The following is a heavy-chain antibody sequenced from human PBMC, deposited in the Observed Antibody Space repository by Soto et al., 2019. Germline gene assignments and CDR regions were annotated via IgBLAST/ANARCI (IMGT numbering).Heavy chain of an antibody. Sequence: EVQLLESGGGLVQPGGSLRLSCAASGFTFSSYAMSWVRQAPGKGLEWVSDVSGSGSRTNYADSVKGRFTISRDNSKNTLYLQMNSLRSEDTAVYYCAREGRDTYYYYGMDVWGQGTTVTVSS. CDR2: VSGSGSRT. J-gene: IGHJ6*02. CDR3: AREGRDTYYYYGMDV. CDR1: GFTFSSYA. D-gene: IGHD5-18*01. V-gene: IGHV3-23*01.